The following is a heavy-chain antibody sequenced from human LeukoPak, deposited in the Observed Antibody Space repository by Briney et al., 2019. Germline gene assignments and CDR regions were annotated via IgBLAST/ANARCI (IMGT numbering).Heavy chain of an antibody. CDR1: GGSISSSSYY. CDR3: ARHAFDAGTEENYFDY. CDR2: IYYSGST. V-gene: IGHV4-39*01. D-gene: IGHD1-7*01. J-gene: IGHJ4*02. Sequence: SETLSLTCTVSGGSISSSSYYWGWIRQPPGKGLEWIGSIYYSGSTYYNPSLKSRVTISVDTSKNQFSLKLSSVTAADTAVYYCARHAFDAGTEENYFDYWGQGTLVTVSS.